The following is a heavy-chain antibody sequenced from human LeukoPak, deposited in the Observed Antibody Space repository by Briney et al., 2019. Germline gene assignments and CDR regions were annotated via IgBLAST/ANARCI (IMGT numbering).Heavy chain of an antibody. CDR1: GFTFSSYW. D-gene: IGHD3-9*01. V-gene: IGHV3-7*01. CDR2: IKQDGSEK. CDR3: ARDRRYGLRYFDAAQDV. J-gene: IGHJ6*02. Sequence: GWSLTLSCAASGFTFSSYWMSWVRQAPGKGLEWVANIKQDGSEKYYVDSVKGRFTISRDNAKNSLYLQMNSLRAEDTAVYYCARDRRYGLRYFDAAQDVWGQGTTVTVSS.